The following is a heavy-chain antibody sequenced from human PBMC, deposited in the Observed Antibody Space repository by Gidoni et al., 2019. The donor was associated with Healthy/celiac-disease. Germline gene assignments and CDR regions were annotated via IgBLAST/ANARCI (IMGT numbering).Heavy chain of an antibody. CDR3: ARMNYGSGSYYNDRGYYYYMDV. CDR2: IDWDDDK. D-gene: IGHD3-10*01. Sequence: QVTLRESGLALVKPTQTLTLTCTFSGFSLSTSGMCVSWLRQPPGKALEWLARIDWDDDKYYSTSLKTRLTISKDTSKNQEVLTMTNMDPVDTATYYCARMNYGSGSYYNDRGYYYYMDVWGKGTTVTVSS. V-gene: IGHV2-70*15. J-gene: IGHJ6*03. CDR1: GFSLSTSGMC.